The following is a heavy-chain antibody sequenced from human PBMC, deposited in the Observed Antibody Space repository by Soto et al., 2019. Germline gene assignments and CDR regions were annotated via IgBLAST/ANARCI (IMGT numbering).Heavy chain of an antibody. D-gene: IGHD1-26*01. CDR3: AKVSLGATTITDFYYYGMDV. CDR1: GFTFDNYA. V-gene: IGHV3-23*01. J-gene: IGHJ6*02. CDR2: ITGRGENT. Sequence: PGGSLRLSCAASGFTFDNYAMNLVRQAPGKGLGWGSGITGRGENTYYADSVKGRFTISRDNSKNTLYVQLNSLRVEDTAIYYCAKVSLGATTITDFYYYGMDVWGQGTMVTVSS.